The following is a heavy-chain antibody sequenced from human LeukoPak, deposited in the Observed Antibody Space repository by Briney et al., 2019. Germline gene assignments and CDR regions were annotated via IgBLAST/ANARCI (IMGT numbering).Heavy chain of an antibody. Sequence: GASVKVSCKASGYTFTGYYMHWVRQAPGQGLEWMGGINPNSGGTNYAQKFQGRVTMTRDTSISTAYMELSRLRSDDTAVYYCARAWVGYYYYYGMDVWGQGTTVTVSS. D-gene: IGHD3-10*01. CDR2: INPNSGGT. J-gene: IGHJ6*02. CDR3: ARAWVGYYYYYGMDV. V-gene: IGHV1-2*02. CDR1: GYTFTGYY.